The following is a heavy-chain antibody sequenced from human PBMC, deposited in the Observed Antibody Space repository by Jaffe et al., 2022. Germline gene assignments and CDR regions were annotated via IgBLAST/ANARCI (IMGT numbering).Heavy chain of an antibody. V-gene: IGHV3-48*01. CDR1: GFTFSSYS. Sequence: EVQLVESGGGLVQPGGSLRLSCAASGFTFSSYSMNWVRQAPGKGLEWVSYISSSSSTIYYADSVKGRFTISRDNAKNSLYLQMNSLRAEDTAVYYCARDYGHQHDFWSGYYISYFDYWGQGTLVTVSS. CDR2: ISSSSSTI. D-gene: IGHD3-3*01. J-gene: IGHJ4*02. CDR3: ARDYGHQHDFWSGYYISYFDY.